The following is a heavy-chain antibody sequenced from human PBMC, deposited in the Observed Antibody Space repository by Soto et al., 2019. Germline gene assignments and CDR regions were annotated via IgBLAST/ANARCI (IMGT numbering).Heavy chain of an antibody. V-gene: IGHV1-18*01. CDR1: GYTFTSYG. Sequence: ASVKVSCKASGYTFTSYGISWVRQAPGQGLEWMGWISAYNGNTNYAQKLQGRVTMTTDTSTSTAYMELRSLRSDDTAVYYCARRDYIWGSYRFDYWGQGTPVTVSS. J-gene: IGHJ4*02. CDR3: ARRDYIWGSYRFDY. D-gene: IGHD3-16*02. CDR2: ISAYNGNT.